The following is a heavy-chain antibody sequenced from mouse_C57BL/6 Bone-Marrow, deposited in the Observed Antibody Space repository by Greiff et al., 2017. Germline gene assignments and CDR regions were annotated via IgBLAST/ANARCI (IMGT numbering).Heavy chain of an antibody. CDR2: ISPRDGST. CDR3: ARWGHSIRRDAMDY. V-gene: IGHV1-85*01. D-gene: IGHD2-12*01. CDR1: GYTFTSYD. J-gene: IGHJ4*01. Sequence: VQLQESGPELVKPGASVKLSCKASGYTFTSYDINWVKQRPGQGLEWIGWISPRDGSTKYNEKFKGKATLTVDTSSSTAYMGLHSLTSEDSAVYFCARWGHSIRRDAMDYWGQGTSVTVAS.